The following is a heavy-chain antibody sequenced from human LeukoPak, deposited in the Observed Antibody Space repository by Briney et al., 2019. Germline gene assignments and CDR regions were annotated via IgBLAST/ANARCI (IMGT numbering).Heavy chain of an antibody. J-gene: IGHJ4*02. CDR1: GFTFSSYA. V-gene: IGHV3-30*04. D-gene: IGHD5-18*01. CDR2: ISYDGSNK. CDR3: ARDDELRFWILFDY. Sequence: GGSLRLSCAASGFTFSSYAMHWVRQAPGKGLEWVAVISYDGSNKYYADSVKGRFTISRDNAKNSLYLQMNSLRAEDTAVYYCARDDELRFWILFDYWGQGTLVTVSS.